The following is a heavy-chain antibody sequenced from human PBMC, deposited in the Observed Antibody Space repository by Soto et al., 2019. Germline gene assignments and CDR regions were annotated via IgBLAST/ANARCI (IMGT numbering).Heavy chain of an antibody. Sequence: SETLSLTCAVYVGSFSGYYWSWLRQPPGKGLEWIGEIHHSGSTNYNPSLKSRVTISVDTSKNQFSLKLSSVTAADTAVYYCARGSAMMVAVERDAPDKDYLDYWGQGNLVTVPQ. CDR3: ARGSAMMVAVERDAPDKDYLDY. J-gene: IGHJ4*02. CDR1: VGSFSGYY. CDR2: IHHSGST. V-gene: IGHV4-34*01. D-gene: IGHD3-22*01.